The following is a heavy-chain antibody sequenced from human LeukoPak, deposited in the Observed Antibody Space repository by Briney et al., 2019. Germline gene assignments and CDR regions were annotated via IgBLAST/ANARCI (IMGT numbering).Heavy chain of an antibody. CDR1: GFTFSSYG. CDR3: ARDGTAPGLYFDL. V-gene: IGHV3-7*01. CDR2: IRQDGNEK. Sequence: PGGSLRLSCAVSGFTFSSYGMNWVRQAPGKGLEWVASIRQDGNEKSYVDSVKGRFTISRDNTKNSLYLQIDSLRAEDTAMYFCARDGTAPGLYFDLWGQGTLVTVSS. J-gene: IGHJ4*01. D-gene: IGHD6-13*01.